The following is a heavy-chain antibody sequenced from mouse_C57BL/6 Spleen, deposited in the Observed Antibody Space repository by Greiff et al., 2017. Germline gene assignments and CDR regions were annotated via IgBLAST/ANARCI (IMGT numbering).Heavy chain of an antibody. CDR2: IWRGGST. J-gene: IGHJ1*03. Sequence: VQVVESGPGLVQPSQSLSITCTVSGFSLTSYGVHWVRQSPGKGLEWLGVIWRGGSTDYNAAFMSRLSITKDNSKSQVFFKMNSLQADDTAIYYCAKPSNWDWYFDVWGTGTTVTVSS. D-gene: IGHD4-1*01. CDR1: GFSLTSYG. CDR3: AKPSNWDWYFDV. V-gene: IGHV2-5*01.